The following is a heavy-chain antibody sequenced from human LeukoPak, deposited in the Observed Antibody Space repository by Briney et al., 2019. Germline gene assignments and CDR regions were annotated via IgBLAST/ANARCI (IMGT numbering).Heavy chain of an antibody. D-gene: IGHD3-22*01. CDR2: IWVDGSNK. Sequence: GGSLRLSCAPSGFPFSNYGMDWVRQAPGKGREWVAIIWVDGSNKYYADSVKGRFTISRENSKNTLSLQMNSLRAEDTAVYYCARDHRSGYSHYWGQGTLVTVSS. J-gene: IGHJ4*02. V-gene: IGHV3-33*01. CDR1: GFPFSNYG. CDR3: ARDHRSGYSHY.